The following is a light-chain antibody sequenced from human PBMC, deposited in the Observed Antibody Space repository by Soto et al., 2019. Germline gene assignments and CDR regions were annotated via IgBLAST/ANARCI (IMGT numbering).Light chain of an antibody. CDR2: GAS. CDR3: QHYDNSLHT. V-gene: IGKV3-20*01. Sequence: EIVLTQSPGTLSLSPGEIATLSCRASQSISSNYLAWYQQKPGQAPRLLIYGASSRATGIPDKFSGSGSGTDFSLTISRLEPEDFAVYYCQHYDNSLHTFGGGTKVEIK. CDR1: QSISSNY. J-gene: IGKJ4*01.